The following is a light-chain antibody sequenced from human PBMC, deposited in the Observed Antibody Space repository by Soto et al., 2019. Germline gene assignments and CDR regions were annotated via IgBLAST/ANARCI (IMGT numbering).Light chain of an antibody. V-gene: IGLV2-14*01. CDR3: TSYTSSSTPYV. Sequence: QCALTQPASVSGSPGQSITISCAGTSSDVGGYTYVSWYQQHPGKAPKLMIYDVSNRPSGVSNRFSGSKSGNTASLTISGLQAEDEADYYCTSYTSSSTPYVFGGGTKGTVL. CDR2: DVS. J-gene: IGLJ1*01. CDR1: SSDVGGYTY.